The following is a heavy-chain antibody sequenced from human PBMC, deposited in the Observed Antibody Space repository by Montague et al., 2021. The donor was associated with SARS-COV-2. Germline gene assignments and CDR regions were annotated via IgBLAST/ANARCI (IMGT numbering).Heavy chain of an antibody. Sequence: SETLSLTCTVSGGSVKTNLYYWGWIRQPPGKGLEWIGNIYYTGTTHYNPSLKSRVTMSVDTSKNQFSLKLTSVTAADTAVYYCANADRCSSGSCYSPFDSWGQGPLVTVSS. D-gene: IGHD2-15*01. CDR3: ANADRCSSGSCYSPFDS. CDR2: IYYTGTT. CDR1: GGSVKTNLYY. V-gene: IGHV4-39*01. J-gene: IGHJ4*02.